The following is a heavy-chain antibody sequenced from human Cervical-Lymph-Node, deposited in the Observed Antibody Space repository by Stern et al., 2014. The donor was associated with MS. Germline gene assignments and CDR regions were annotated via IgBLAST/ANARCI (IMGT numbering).Heavy chain of an antibody. D-gene: IGHD3-16*01. CDR2: ISGNSADI. V-gene: IGHV3-9*01. CDR1: GFSFDDYD. Sequence: EVQLEESGGDLVQPGGSLGLSCAASGFSFDDYDMHWVRQAPGKGLEWGSRISGNSADIAYADSVKGRFTISRDNGKKSLHLQMDSLRLEDTALYYCAKDTLYSLDGFDLWGQGTLVTVSS. J-gene: IGHJ3*01. CDR3: AKDTLYSLDGFDL.